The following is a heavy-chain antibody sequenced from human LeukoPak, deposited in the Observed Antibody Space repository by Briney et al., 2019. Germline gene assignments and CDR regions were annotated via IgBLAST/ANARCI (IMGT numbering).Heavy chain of an antibody. V-gene: IGHV4-4*07. D-gene: IGHD2-15*01. CDR3: ARDLEDFDSPANDY. CDR2: IYAPGSS. CDR1: GDSISGYY. Sequence: PSETLSLTCTVSGDSISGYYWARIRQPAGKGLEWIGHIYAPGSSNYSPSFKSRVTMSIDMSNNQFSLRLNSVTAADTAMYYCARDLEDFDSPANDYWGQGTHVIVSP. J-gene: IGHJ4*02.